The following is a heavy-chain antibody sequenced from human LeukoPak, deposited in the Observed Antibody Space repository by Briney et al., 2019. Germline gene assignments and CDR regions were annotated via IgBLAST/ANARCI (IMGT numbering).Heavy chain of an antibody. CDR2: INPNSGGT. J-gene: IGHJ6*02. Sequence: ASVKVSCKASGYTFTDYYMHWVRQAPGQGLEWMGWINPNSGGTNYAQKFQGWVTMTRDTSISTAYMELSRLRPDDTAVYYCARAESYYYYYGMDVWGQGTTVTVSS. CDR3: ARAESYYYYYGMDV. CDR1: GYTFTDYY. V-gene: IGHV1-2*04.